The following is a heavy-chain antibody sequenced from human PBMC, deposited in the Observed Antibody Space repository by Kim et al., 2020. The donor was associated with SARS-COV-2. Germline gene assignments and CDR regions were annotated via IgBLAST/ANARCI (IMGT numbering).Heavy chain of an antibody. CDR1: GGTFSSYA. Sequence: SVKVSCKASGGTFSSYAISWVRQAPGQGLEWMGGIIPIFGTANYAQKFQGRVTITADESTSTAYMELSSLRSEDTAVYYCARGAYCSSTSCYLAYYYGMDVWGQGTTVTVSS. CDR2: IIPIFGTA. V-gene: IGHV1-69*13. CDR3: ARGAYCSSTSCYLAYYYGMDV. J-gene: IGHJ6*02. D-gene: IGHD2-2*01.